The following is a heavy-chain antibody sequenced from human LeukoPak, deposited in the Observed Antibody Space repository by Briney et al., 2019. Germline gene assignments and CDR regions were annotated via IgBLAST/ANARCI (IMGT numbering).Heavy chain of an antibody. CDR1: GYSFTSYW. D-gene: IGHD5-18*01. J-gene: IGHJ4*02. CDR2: IYPGDSDT. Sequence: GESLKISCKGSGYSFTSYWIGWVRQMPGKGLEWMGIIYPGDSDTRYSPSFQGQVTISADKSISTAYLQWSSLKASDTAMYYCARPLVSRDTAMASYYFDYWGQGTLVTVSS. V-gene: IGHV5-51*01. CDR3: ARPLVSRDTAMASYYFDY.